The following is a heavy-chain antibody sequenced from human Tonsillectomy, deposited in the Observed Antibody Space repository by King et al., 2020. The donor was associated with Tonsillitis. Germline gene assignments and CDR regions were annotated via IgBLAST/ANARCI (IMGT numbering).Heavy chain of an antibody. CDR1: GFTFSSYW. Sequence: VQLVESGGGLVQPGGSLRLSCAASGFTFSSYWMHWVRQAPGKGLVWVSRINSDGSSTSYADSVKGRFTISRDNAKNTLYLQMNSLRVADTAVYYCAREQQLVRPAVIYYYYGMDVWGQGTTVTVSS. J-gene: IGHJ6*02. CDR2: INSDGSST. V-gene: IGHV3-74*01. D-gene: IGHD6-6*01. CDR3: AREQQLVRPAVIYYYYGMDV.